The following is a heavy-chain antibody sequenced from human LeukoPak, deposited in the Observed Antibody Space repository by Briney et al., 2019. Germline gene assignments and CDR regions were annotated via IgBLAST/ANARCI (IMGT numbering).Heavy chain of an antibody. CDR2: ISYDGSNK. V-gene: IGHV3-30*03. Sequence: QPGGSLRLSCAASGFTFSSYGMHWVRQAPGKGLEWVAVISYDGSNKYYADSVKGRFTISRDNAKNSLYLQMNSLRAEDTAVYYCARDRVVVPAANWYFDLWGRGTLVTVSS. D-gene: IGHD2-2*01. CDR1: GFTFSSYG. CDR3: ARDRVVVPAANWYFDL. J-gene: IGHJ2*01.